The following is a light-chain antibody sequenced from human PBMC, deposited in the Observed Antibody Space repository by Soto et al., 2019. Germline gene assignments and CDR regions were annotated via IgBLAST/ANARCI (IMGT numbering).Light chain of an antibody. CDR1: QSISSY. CDR2: AAS. J-gene: IGKJ4*01. CDR3: QQSYSTPLA. Sequence: DIQMTQSPSSLSASVGDRVTITCRASQSISSYLNWYQQKPGKAPKLLIYAASSLQSGVPSRFNGSGSGTDFTLTISSRQPEDFATYYCQQSYSTPLAFGGGTKVEIK. V-gene: IGKV1-39*01.